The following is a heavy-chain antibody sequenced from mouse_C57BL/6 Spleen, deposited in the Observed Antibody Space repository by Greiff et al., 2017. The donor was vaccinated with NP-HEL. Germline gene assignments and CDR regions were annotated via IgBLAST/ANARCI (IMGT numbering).Heavy chain of an antibody. CDR1: GYTFTSYW. CDR2: IYPSDSET. Sequence: QVQLQQPGAELVRPGSSVKLSCKASGYTFTSYWMDWVKQRPGQGLEWIGNIYPSDSETHYNQKFKDKATLTVDKSSSTAYMQLSSLTSEDSAVYYWARWDYSNYVFAYWGQGTLVTVSA. D-gene: IGHD2-5*01. J-gene: IGHJ3*01. V-gene: IGHV1-61*01. CDR3: ARWDYSNYVFAY.